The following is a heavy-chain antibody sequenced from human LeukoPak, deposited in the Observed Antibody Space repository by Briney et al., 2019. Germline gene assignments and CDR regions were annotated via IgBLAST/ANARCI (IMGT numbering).Heavy chain of an antibody. CDR3: ARSISSTSFRFDY. CDR1: GFTFSSYA. V-gene: IGHV3-30-3*01. CDR2: ISYDGSNK. D-gene: IGHD2-2*01. J-gene: IGHJ4*02. Sequence: GGSLRLSCAASGFTFSSYAMHWVRQAPGKGLEWVAVISYDGSNKYYADSVKGRFTISRDNSKNTLYLQMNSLRAEDTAVYYCARSISSTSFRFDYWGQGTLVTVSS.